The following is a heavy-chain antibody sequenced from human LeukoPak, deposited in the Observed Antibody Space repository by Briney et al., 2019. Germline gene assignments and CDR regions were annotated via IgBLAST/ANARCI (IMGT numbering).Heavy chain of an antibody. Sequence: ASVKVSCKASGSTFTSYAMNWVRQAPGRGLEWMGWINTNTGNPTYAQGFTGRFVFSLDTSVSTAYLQISSLKAEDTAVYYCARDVFGYYESSGYYYYYYGMDVWGQGTTVTVS. D-gene: IGHD3-22*01. CDR2: INTNTGNP. J-gene: IGHJ6*02. CDR3: ARDVFGYYESSGYYYYYYGMDV. V-gene: IGHV7-4-1*02. CDR1: GSTFTSYA.